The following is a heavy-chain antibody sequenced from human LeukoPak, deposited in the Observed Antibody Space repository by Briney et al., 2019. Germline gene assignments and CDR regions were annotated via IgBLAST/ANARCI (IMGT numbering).Heavy chain of an antibody. Sequence: GGSLRLSCAASGFTFSSYAMSWVRQPPGKRLAWVSAISGSGGSTYYGDGVKGRFTSARDSSKNTLYLQMNSLRAEDTAVYYCAKGLRESDYWGQGTLVTVSS. CDR3: AKGLRESDY. CDR1: GFTFSSYA. J-gene: IGHJ4*02. V-gene: IGHV3-23*01. CDR2: ISGSGGST.